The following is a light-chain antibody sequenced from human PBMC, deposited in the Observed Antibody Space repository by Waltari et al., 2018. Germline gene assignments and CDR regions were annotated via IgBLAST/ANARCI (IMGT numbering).Light chain of an antibody. CDR1: QSISSW. CDR2: KAS. V-gene: IGKV1-5*03. CDR3: QQYNSYPLT. Sequence: IEMTQSSSTLPAAVGDSVTITCRASQSISSWLAWYQQKPGKAPKLLIYKASSLESGVPSRFSGSGSGTEFTLTISSLQPDDFATYYFQQYNSYPLTFGGGTKVEIK. J-gene: IGKJ4*01.